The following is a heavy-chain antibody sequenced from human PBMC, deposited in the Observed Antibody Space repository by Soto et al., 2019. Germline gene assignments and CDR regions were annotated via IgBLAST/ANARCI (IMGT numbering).Heavy chain of an antibody. D-gene: IGHD6-19*01. CDR3: ASDPSISSALHTTFDY. Sequence: ASVKVSCKASGFTFSIYGFSWVRQAPGQGLEWLGWISAYNGDTHYAQKFQGRITMTTDTSTSTAYMELRSLRSDDTAGYYCASDPSISSALHTTFDYWG. V-gene: IGHV1-18*04. CDR2: ISAYNGDT. CDR1: GFTFSIYG. J-gene: IGHJ4*01.